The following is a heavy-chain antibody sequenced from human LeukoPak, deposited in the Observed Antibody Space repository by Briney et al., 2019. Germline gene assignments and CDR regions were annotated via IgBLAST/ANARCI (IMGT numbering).Heavy chain of an antibody. Sequence: PSETLSLTCTVSGDCINNFFWSWIRQPPGKGLERIGYIYYSGSTNYNPSLKSRVTISVDTSKNQFSLKLNSVTAADTAVYYCARAGCTSTSCPRRGAFDIWGQGTMVTVSS. CDR1: GDCINNFF. CDR2: IYYSGST. V-gene: IGHV4-59*01. D-gene: IGHD2-2*01. J-gene: IGHJ3*02. CDR3: ARAGCTSTSCPRRGAFDI.